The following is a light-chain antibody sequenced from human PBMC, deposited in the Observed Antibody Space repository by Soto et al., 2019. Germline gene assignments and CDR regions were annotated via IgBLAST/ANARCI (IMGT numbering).Light chain of an antibody. CDR2: EGS. V-gene: IGLV2-23*01. Sequence: QSVLTQPASVSGSPGQSITISCTGSSSDVGRYNLVSWYQHHPGTAPKLMIYEGSKRPSGVSNRFSGSKSGNTASLTISGLQAEDEADYYCCSYAGSSTLVFGGGTKLTVL. CDR3: CSYAGSSTLV. J-gene: IGLJ2*01. CDR1: SSDVGRYNL.